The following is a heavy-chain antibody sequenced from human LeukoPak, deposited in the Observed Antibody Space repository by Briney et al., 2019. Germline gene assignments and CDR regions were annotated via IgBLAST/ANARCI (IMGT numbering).Heavy chain of an antibody. CDR3: ARDGYNWIPFDA. D-gene: IGHD1-20*01. V-gene: IGHV3-23*01. Sequence: GGSLRLSCAASGFTLSAYYMAWVRQAPGQGLEFVSGSSGTGFSTHYADSVKGRFTISRDESKNILYLQMDSLRAEDTALYYCARDGYNWIPFDAWGQGTPVTVSS. CDR2: SSGTGFST. J-gene: IGHJ4*02. CDR1: GFTLSAYY.